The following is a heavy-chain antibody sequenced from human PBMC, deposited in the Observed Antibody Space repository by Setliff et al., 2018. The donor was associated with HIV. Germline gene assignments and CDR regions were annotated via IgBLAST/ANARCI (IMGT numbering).Heavy chain of an antibody. CDR1: GYNFNFHG. D-gene: IGHD2-8*01. CDR3: ARVLLRTNPLYGVASNWFDP. Sequence: ASVKVSCKASGYNFNFHGLNWVRQAPGQGLEWMGWISVYNGHTDFAQKLQDRVTMTTDTSTSTAYMELRSLRSDDTAVYYCARVLLRTNPLYGVASNWFDPWGQGTLVTVSS. CDR2: ISVYNGHT. J-gene: IGHJ5*02. V-gene: IGHV1-18*01.